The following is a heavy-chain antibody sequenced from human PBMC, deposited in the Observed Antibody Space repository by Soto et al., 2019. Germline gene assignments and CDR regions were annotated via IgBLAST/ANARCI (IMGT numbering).Heavy chain of an antibody. J-gene: IGHJ4*02. D-gene: IGHD3-22*01. CDR3: ARDQDYDSSGYSPFDY. CDR2: ISYDGSNK. Sequence: GGSLRLSCAASGFTFSSYAMHWVRQAPGKGLEWVAVISYDGSNKYYADSVKGRFTISRDNSKNTLYLQMNSLRAEDTAVYYCARDQDYDSSGYSPFDYWDQGTLVTVSS. CDR1: GFTFSSYA. V-gene: IGHV3-30-3*01.